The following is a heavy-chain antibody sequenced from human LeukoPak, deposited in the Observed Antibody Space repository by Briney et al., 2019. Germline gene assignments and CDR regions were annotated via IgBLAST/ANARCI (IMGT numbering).Heavy chain of an antibody. CDR1: GFTFSDYY. J-gene: IGHJ3*02. Sequence: GGSLRLSCVASGFTFSDYYMSWIRQAPGKGLEWVSYISSSGSTIYYADSVKGRFTISRDNAKNSLYLQMNSLRAEDTAVYYCARESGSGWYDAFDIWGQGTMVTVSS. CDR3: ARESGSGWYDAFDI. D-gene: IGHD6-19*01. V-gene: IGHV3-11*01. CDR2: ISSSGSTI.